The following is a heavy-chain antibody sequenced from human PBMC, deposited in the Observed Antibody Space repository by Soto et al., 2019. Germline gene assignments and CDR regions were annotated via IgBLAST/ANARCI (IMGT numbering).Heavy chain of an antibody. CDR3: TPDEVAGFEVVACGTGYFQH. Sequence: EVQLVESGGGLVKPGGSLRLSCAASGFTFSNAWMNWVRQAPGKGLEWVGRIKSKTDGGTTDYAAPVKGRFTISREDSKNALYLKMNSLITEDAAVYYCTPDEVAGFEVVACGTGYFQHWGQGPLVTVSP. D-gene: IGHD2-15*01. J-gene: IGHJ1*01. CDR1: GFTFSNAW. CDR2: IKSKTDGGTT. V-gene: IGHV3-15*07.